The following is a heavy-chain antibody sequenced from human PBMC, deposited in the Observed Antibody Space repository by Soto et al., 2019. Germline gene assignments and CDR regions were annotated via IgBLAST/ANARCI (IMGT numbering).Heavy chain of an antibody. CDR1: GGSISSSSYY. CDR3: AEYDSSGYLYAFDI. Sequence: QLQLQESGPGLVKPSETLSLTCTVSGGSISSSSYYWGWIRQPPWKGLEWIGSIYYSGSTYYNPSLKSRVTISVDTSKNQFSLKLSSVTAADTAVYYCAEYDSSGYLYAFDIWGQGTMVTASS. J-gene: IGHJ3*02. CDR2: IYYSGST. V-gene: IGHV4-39*01. D-gene: IGHD3-22*01.